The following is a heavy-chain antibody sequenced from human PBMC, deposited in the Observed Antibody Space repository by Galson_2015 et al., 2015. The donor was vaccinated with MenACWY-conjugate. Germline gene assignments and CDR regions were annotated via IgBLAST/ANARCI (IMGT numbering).Heavy chain of an antibody. D-gene: IGHD1-14*01. CDR2: INVGNGNT. J-gene: IGHJ4*02. V-gene: IGHV1-3*01. CDR1: GFPFSINYA. CDR3: AREGPLTFNPDY. Sequence: SVKVSCKASGFPFSINYAIHWVRQAPGQILEWVGWINVGNGNTAYSRKFQGRVTVARDTSATTAYLELSGLTTADTAVYYCAREGPLTFNPDYWGPGTLVTVST.